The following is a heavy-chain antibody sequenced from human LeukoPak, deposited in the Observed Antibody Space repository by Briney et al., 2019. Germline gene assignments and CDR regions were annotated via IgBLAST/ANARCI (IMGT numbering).Heavy chain of an antibody. D-gene: IGHD2-2*01. CDR2: IDPCGGST. CDR1: GYTFTSYY. J-gene: IGHJ5*02. V-gene: IGHV1-46*01. Sequence: ASVNVSCTASGYTFTSYYMHWVPQAPGQGLEWMGIIDPCGGSTSHAQKFQGRVTITRNPSISTAYMEMSSLRNEDTAVYSCARDLGPAGYRWWFDPWGQGTLVTVSS. CDR3: ARDLGPAGYRWWFDP.